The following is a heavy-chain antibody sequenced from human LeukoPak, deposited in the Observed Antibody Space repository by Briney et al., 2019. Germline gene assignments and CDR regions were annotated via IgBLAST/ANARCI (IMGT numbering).Heavy chain of an antibody. CDR3: ARGGVPAAAFDP. V-gene: IGHV4-61*01. CDR1: GGSVSSDTYY. J-gene: IGHJ5*02. D-gene: IGHD2-2*01. Sequence: AETLSLTCTVSGGSVSSDTYYWSWIRQPPGKGLEWIGYIHYSGTTNYNPSLKSRVTISVDTSKNQFSLKLSSVTAADTAVYYCARGGVPAAAFDPWGQGTLVTVSS. CDR2: IHYSGTT.